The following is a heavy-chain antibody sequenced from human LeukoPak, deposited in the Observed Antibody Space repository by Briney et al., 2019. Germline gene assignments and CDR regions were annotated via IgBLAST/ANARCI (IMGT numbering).Heavy chain of an antibody. CDR3: ASPSKWLSYYFDY. J-gene: IGHJ4*02. Sequence: GASVKVSCKASGGTFSSYAISWVRQAPGQGLEWMGGIIPIFGTANYAQKFQGRVTITADESTSTAYMELSSLRSEDTAVYYCASPSKWLSYYFDYWGQGTLVTVSS. CDR1: GGTFSSYA. D-gene: IGHD3-22*01. CDR2: IIPIFGTA. V-gene: IGHV1-69*13.